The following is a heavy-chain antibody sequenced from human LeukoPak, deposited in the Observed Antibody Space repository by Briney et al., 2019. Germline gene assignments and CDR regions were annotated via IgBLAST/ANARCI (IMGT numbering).Heavy chain of an antibody. CDR1: GGSISSSNW. J-gene: IGHJ6*03. CDR3: ASEYSEGYYDSSGYTDYYYYYMDV. V-gene: IGHV4-4*02. D-gene: IGHD3-22*01. Sequence: SETLSLTCAVSGGSISSSNWWSWVRQPPGKGLEWIGEIYHSGSTNYNPSLKSRVTISVDKSRNQFSLKLSSVTAADTAVYYCASEYSEGYYDSSGYTDYYYYYMDVWGKGTTVTISS. CDR2: IYHSGST.